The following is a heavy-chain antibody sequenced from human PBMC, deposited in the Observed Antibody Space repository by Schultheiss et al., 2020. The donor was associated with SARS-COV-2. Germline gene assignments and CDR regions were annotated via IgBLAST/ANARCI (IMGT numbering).Heavy chain of an antibody. J-gene: IGHJ4*02. D-gene: IGHD3-22*01. CDR1: GFTFTSSA. Sequence: SVKVSCKASGFTFTSSAVQWVRQARGQRLEWIGWIVVGSGNTNYAQKFQERVTITRDMSTSTAYMELRSLRSDDTAVYYCARYRYYYDSSGYYPRAPLDYWGQGTLVTVSS. V-gene: IGHV1-58*01. CDR3: ARYRYYYDSSGYYPRAPLDY. CDR2: IVVGSGNT.